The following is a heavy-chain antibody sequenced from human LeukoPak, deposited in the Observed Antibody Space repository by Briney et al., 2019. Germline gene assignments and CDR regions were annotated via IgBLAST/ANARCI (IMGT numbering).Heavy chain of an antibody. CDR2: ISGNGVST. Sequence: GGSLRLSCAGSGFIFSSYAMNWVRQAPGKGREGVSLISGNGVSTYYADSVKGRFTISRDNSKNTLYLQMNSLRAEDTAVYYCAKDRGFYGGNSFDYWGQGTLVTVSS. CDR3: AKDRGFYGGNSFDY. V-gene: IGHV3-23*01. J-gene: IGHJ4*02. D-gene: IGHD4-23*01. CDR1: GFIFSSYA.